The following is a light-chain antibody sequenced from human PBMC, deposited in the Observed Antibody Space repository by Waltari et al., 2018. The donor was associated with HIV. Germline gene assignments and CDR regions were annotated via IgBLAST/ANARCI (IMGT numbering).Light chain of an antibody. CDR2: GNS. Sequence: QSVLTQPPPVSGAPGQRVTISCPGTRSTIGAGTDVHWYQQLPGTAPKLLTYGNSNRPSVVPDRFSGSKSGTSASLAITGLQAEDEADYYCQSYDSSLSGLVFGEGTKLTVL. J-gene: IGLJ2*01. V-gene: IGLV1-40*01. CDR3: QSYDSSLSGLV. CDR1: RSTIGAGTD.